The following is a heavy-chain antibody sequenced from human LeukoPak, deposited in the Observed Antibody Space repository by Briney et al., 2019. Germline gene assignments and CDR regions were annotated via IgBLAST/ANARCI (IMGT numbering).Heavy chain of an antibody. CDR1: GGSFSGYY. Sequence: PSETLSLTCAVYGGSFSGYYWSWIRQPPGKGLEWIGEINHSGSTNYNPSLKSRVTISVDTSKNQFSLKLSSVTAADTAVYYCARGITIVGVVIDGMDVWGQGTTVTVSS. CDR2: INHSGST. V-gene: IGHV4-34*01. CDR3: ARGITIVGVVIDGMDV. J-gene: IGHJ6*02. D-gene: IGHD3-3*01.